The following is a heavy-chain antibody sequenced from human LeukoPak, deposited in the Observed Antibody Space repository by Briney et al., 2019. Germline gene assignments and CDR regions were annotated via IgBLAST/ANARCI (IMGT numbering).Heavy chain of an antibody. CDR1: GGSFSGYY. J-gene: IGHJ4*02. CDR2: INHSGSA. Sequence: SETLSLTCAVYGGSFSGYYWSWIRQPPGKGLEWIGEINHSGSANYNPSLKSRVTISVDTSKNQFSLKLSSVTAADTAVYYCARAINRGYSYDPYDYWGQGTLVTVSS. D-gene: IGHD5-18*01. V-gene: IGHV4-34*01. CDR3: ARAINRGYSYDPYDY.